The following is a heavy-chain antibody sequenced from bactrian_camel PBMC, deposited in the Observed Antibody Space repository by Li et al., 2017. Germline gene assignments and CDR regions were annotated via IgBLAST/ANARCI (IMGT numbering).Heavy chain of an antibody. CDR3: AADIVPFGFGPASITCNYHY. Sequence: HVQLVESGGGSVQAGGSLRLSCAASTSTYDSGYCMAWFRQAPGKEREEVALIDSYGKTRYIDSVKGRFTVSADTAKNTLSLQMNSLKPEDTAMYYCAADIVPFGFGPASITCNYHYSGQGTQVTVS. V-gene: IGHV3S55*01. CDR1: TSTYDSGYC. D-gene: IGHD5*01. CDR2: IDSYGKT. J-gene: IGHJ4*01.